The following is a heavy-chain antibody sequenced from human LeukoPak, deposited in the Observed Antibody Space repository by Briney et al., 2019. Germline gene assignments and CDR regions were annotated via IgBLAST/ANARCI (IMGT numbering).Heavy chain of an antibody. V-gene: IGHV1-8*01. J-gene: IGHJ3*02. CDR2: MNPNSGNT. Sequence: GASVKVSCKASGYTFTSYDINWVRQATGQGLEWMGWMNPNSGNTVYAQKFQGRVTMTRNTSISTAYMELSSLRSEDTAVYYCARDLPPDAFDIWGQGTMVTVSS. CDR3: ARDLPPDAFDI. CDR1: GYTFTSYD.